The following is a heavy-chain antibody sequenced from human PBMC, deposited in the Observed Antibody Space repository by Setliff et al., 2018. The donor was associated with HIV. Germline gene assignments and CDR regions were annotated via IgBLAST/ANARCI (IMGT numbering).Heavy chain of an antibody. D-gene: IGHD2-21*02. CDR2: INWDGGSI. CDR1: GFTFDDYT. CDR3: SKGHPDGDTYYFDY. V-gene: IGHV3-43*01. J-gene: IGHJ4*02. Sequence: PGGSLRLSCAASGFTFDDYTMHWVRQAPGKGLEWVSLINWDGGSIFYADSVMGRFTISRDNSKNSLYLQMNSLRTEDTALYYCSKGHPDGDTYYFDYWGQGTLVTVSS.